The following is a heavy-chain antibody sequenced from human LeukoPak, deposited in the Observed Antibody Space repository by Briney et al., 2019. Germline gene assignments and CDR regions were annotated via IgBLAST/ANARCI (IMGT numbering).Heavy chain of an antibody. J-gene: IGHJ5*02. CDR2: IYTSGST. Sequence: SETLSRTCTVSGGSISSGSYYWSWIRQPAGKGLEWIGRIYTSGSTNYNPSLKSRVTISVDTSKNQFSLKLSSVTAADTAVYYCASSTITIFGVVRGTWFVPWGQGTLVTVSS. V-gene: IGHV4-61*02. CDR1: GGSISSGSYY. CDR3: ASSTITIFGVVRGTWFVP. D-gene: IGHD3-3*01.